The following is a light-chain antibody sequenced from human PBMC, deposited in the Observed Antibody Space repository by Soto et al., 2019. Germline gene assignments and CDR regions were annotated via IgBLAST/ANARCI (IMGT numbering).Light chain of an antibody. V-gene: IGKV1-12*01. CDR2: AAS. J-gene: IGKJ1*01. CDR3: QQANTFPRT. Sequence: GDRVTITCRASQGISSWLAWYQQNPGRAPKLLIYAASSLERGVPSRFSGSGSGTDFTLTISSLQPEDSATYYCQQANTFPRTFGQGTKVDI. CDR1: QGISSW.